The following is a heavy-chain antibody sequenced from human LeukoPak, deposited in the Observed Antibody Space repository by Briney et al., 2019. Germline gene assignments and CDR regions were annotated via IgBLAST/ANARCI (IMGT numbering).Heavy chain of an antibody. J-gene: IGHJ4*02. D-gene: IGHD3-22*01. CDR2: MNPNSGNT. CDR3: ARASSGYYYLDY. CDR1: GYTFTSYD. Sequence: ASVKVSCKASGYTFTSYDINWVRQATGQGPEWMGWMNPNSGNTGYAQKFQGRVTNTRNTSISTAYMELSSLRSEDTAVYYCARASSGYYYLDYWGQGTLVTVSS. V-gene: IGHV1-8*03.